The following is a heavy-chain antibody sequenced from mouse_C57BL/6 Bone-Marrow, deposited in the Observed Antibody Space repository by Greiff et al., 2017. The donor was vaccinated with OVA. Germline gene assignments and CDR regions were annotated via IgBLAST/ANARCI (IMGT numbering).Heavy chain of an antibody. J-gene: IGHJ2*01. Sequence: QVQMQQPGTELVKPGASVKLSCKASGYTFTSYWMHWVKQRPGQGLEWIGNINPSNGGTNYNEKFKSKATLTVDKSSSTAYMQLSSLTSEDSAVYYWARGGLRRDFDYWGQGTTLTVSS. V-gene: IGHV1-53*01. CDR2: INPSNGGT. CDR1: GYTFTSYW. CDR3: ARGGLRRDFDY. D-gene: IGHD2-4*01.